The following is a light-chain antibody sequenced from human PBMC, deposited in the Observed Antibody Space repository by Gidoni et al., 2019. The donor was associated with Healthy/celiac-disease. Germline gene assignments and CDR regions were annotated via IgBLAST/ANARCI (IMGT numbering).Light chain of an antibody. CDR3: QQRSNWPPGGT. CDR1: QSVSSY. J-gene: IGKJ1*01. V-gene: IGKV3-11*01. Sequence: EIVLTPSPATLSLSPGERATLSCRASQSVSSYLAWYQQKPGQAPRLPIYDASNRATGIPARFSGSGSGTDFTLTISSLEPEDFAVYYCQQRSNWPPGGTFGQGTKVEIK. CDR2: DAS.